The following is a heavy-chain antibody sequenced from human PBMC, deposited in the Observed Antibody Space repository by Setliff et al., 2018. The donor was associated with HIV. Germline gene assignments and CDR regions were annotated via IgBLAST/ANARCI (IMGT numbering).Heavy chain of an antibody. V-gene: IGHV4-34*01. CDR1: GGSLSDYY. Sequence: SETLSLTCGVYGGSLSDYYWNWIRQPPGKGLEWIAEINHSGSTNYNPSLKSRVTISLDTSKNQFSLNLTSVTAADTAVYYCARVDCSGGSCYSPAYWGQGTLVTVSS. CDR2: INHSGST. D-gene: IGHD2-15*01. CDR3: ARVDCSGGSCYSPAY. J-gene: IGHJ4*02.